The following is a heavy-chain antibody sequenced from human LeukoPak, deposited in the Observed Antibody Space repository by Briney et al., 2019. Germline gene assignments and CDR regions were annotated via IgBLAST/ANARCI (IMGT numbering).Heavy chain of an antibody. J-gene: IGHJ4*02. D-gene: IGHD5/OR15-5a*01. CDR3: AKYLVVSTPLFDY. CDR2: ISGSGGIT. CDR1: GFAFSSYA. Sequence: GWSLRLSCAASGFAFSSYAMTWVRQAPGKGLEWVSAISGSGGITHYAGSVQGRFTISRDNSKNTLYLQMNSLRAEDTAVYYCAKYLVVSTPLFDYWGQGTLVAVSS. V-gene: IGHV3-23*01.